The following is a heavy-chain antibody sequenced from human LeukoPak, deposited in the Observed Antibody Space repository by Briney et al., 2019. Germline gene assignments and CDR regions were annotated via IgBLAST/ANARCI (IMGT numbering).Heavy chain of an antibody. J-gene: IGHJ5*02. CDR2: IYTRGKT. D-gene: IGHD3-10*01. CDR3: ARHLHSEGSGSYLNWLDP. Sequence: PSETLSLTCTVSGGSVSSYYWSWIRQPPGKGLEWVGYIYTRGKTNSNPSLKGRVTILGDTSKNQFSLKLSSVTAADTAVYYCARHLHSEGSGSYLNWLDPWGQGILVTVSS. CDR1: GGSVSSYY. V-gene: IGHV4-4*09.